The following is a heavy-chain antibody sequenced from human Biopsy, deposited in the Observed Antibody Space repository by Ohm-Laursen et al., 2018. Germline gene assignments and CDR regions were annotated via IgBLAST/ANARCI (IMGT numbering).Heavy chain of an antibody. J-gene: IGHJ6*02. CDR1: GFSFTSYT. V-gene: IGHV3-21*01. CDR3: ASLGLVWFGELLSVPFGMDV. CDR2: ITSRSGYK. D-gene: IGHD3-10*01. Sequence: LRLSCAAAGFSFTSYTMNWVRQVPGKGLEWVSSITSRSGYKYYADSVKGRFTISRDNAKNSLYLQMNSLRAEDTAVYFCASLGLVWFGELLSVPFGMDVWGQGTTVTVSS.